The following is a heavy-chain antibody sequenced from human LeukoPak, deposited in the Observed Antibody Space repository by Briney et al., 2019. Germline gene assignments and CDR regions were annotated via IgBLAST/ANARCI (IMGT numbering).Heavy chain of an antibody. CDR2: INHSGST. J-gene: IGHJ4*02. CDR3: AREGGYYGSGSLYYFDY. Sequence: PSETLSLTCAVYGGSFSGYYWSWIRQPPGKGLEWIGEINHSGSTNYNPSLKSRVTISVDTSKNQFSLKLSSVTAADTAVYYCAREGGYYGSGSLYYFDYWGQGTLVTVSS. V-gene: IGHV4-34*01. CDR1: GGSFSGYY. D-gene: IGHD3-10*01.